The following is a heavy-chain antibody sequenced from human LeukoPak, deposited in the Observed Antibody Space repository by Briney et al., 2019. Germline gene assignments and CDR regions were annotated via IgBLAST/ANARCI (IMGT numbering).Heavy chain of an antibody. D-gene: IGHD3-10*01. J-gene: IGHJ4*02. Sequence: SETLSLTCTVSGGSSSSTNYFWGWIRQPPGKGLEWIGYIYYSGSTYYNPSLKSRVTISVDTSKNQFSLKLSSVTAADTAVYYCGRDLTMVRGAPGYWGPGTLVTVSS. CDR3: GRDLTMVRGAPGY. CDR1: GGSSSSTNYF. CDR2: IYYSGST. V-gene: IGHV4-30-4*08.